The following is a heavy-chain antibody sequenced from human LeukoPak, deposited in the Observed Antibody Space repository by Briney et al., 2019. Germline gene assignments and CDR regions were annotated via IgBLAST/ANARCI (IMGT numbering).Heavy chain of an antibody. D-gene: IGHD1-26*01. CDR1: GGSISSGGYY. J-gene: IGHJ5*02. CDR3: ARLGPGWPFDP. CDR2: IYYSGST. V-gene: IGHV4-31*03. Sequence: SETLSLTCTVSGGSISSGGYYWSWIRQHPGKGLEWIGYIYYSGSTYYNPSLKSRVTISVDTSKNQFSLKLSSVTAADTAVYYCARLGPGWPFDPWGQGTLVTVSS.